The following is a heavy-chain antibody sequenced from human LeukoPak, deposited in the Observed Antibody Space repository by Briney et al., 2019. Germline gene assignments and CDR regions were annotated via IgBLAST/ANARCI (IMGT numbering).Heavy chain of an antibody. CDR2: MNPNSGNT. J-gene: IGHJ6*03. Sequence: GASVTVSFTASGYTFTSYDSNWVRQATGQGREWIGGMNPNSGNTGYAQKFQGRVNMTRNTSISTAYMELSSLRSEDTAVYYCARALRGIVVRPHYYYYYMDVWGKGTTVTVSS. CDR3: ARALRGIVVRPHYYYYYMDV. CDR1: GYTFTSYD. V-gene: IGHV1-8*02. D-gene: IGHD2-15*01.